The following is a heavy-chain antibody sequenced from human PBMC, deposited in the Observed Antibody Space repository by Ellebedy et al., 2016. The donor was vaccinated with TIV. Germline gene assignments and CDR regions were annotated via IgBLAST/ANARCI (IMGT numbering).Heavy chain of an antibody. J-gene: IGHJ4*02. Sequence: MPSETLSLTCAVSGGSISITNWWSWLRPAPGKGLEWIGVIFHSGSTYYNPSLESRVTISADTSRNQFSLKVTSVTAADTAVYYCARQKRSDRVTLMSFDTWGRGTLVTVSS. CDR3: ARQKRSDRVTLMSFDT. CDR1: GGSISITNW. V-gene: IGHV4-4*02. CDR2: IFHSGST. D-gene: IGHD3-16*01.